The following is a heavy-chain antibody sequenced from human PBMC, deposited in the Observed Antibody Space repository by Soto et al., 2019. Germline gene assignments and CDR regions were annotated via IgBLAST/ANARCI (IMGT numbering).Heavy chain of an antibody. CDR1: GFTFDDYA. CDR2: ISWNSGSI. V-gene: IGHV3-9*01. J-gene: IGHJ4*02. Sequence: EVQLVESGGGLVQPGRSLRLSCAASGFTFDDYAMHWVRQAPGKGLEWVSGISWNSGSIGYADSVKGRFTISRDNAKTSLYLQMNSLRAEDTALYYCAKDHSSSWYGICGFDHWGQGTLVTVSS. D-gene: IGHD6-13*01. CDR3: AKDHSSSWYGICGFDH.